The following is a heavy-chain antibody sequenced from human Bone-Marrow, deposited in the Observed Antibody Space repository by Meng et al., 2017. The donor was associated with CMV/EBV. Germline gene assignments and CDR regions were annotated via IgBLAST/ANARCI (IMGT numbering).Heavy chain of an antibody. D-gene: IGHD6-13*01. CDR2: IYPGDSDT. Sequence: KVSCKASGYTFTSYDINWVRQATGQGLEWMGIIYPGDSDTRYSPSFQGQITISADKSISTAYLQWSSLKASDTAMYYCARDLGYSSSAFDYWGQGTLVTVSS. CDR3: ARDLGYSSSAFDY. J-gene: IGHJ4*02. V-gene: IGHV5-51*01. CDR1: GYTFTSYD.